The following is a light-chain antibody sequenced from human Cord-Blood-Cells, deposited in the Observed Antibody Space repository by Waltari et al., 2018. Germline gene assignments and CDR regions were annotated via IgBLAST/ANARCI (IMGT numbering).Light chain of an antibody. J-gene: IGKJ4*01. CDR1: QSISSY. CDR2: AAS. Sequence: DIQMTQSPSSLSASVGNRVPITCRASQSISSYLNWYQQKPGKAPKLLIYAASSLQSGVPSRFSGSGSGTDFTLTISSLQPEDCATYYCQQSYSTPLTFGGGTKVEIK. V-gene: IGKV1-39*01. CDR3: QQSYSTPLT.